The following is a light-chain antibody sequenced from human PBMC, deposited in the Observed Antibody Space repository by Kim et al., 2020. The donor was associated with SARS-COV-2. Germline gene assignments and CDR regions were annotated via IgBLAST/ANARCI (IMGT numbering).Light chain of an antibody. Sequence: LSPGESATLSCRARQRVSSSYLAWYQQKPGQAPRLLIYGASSRATGIPDRFSGSGSGTDFTLTISRLEPEDFAVYYCQQYGSSPYTFGQGTKLEI. CDR2: GAS. J-gene: IGKJ2*01. V-gene: IGKV3-20*01. CDR1: QRVSSSY. CDR3: QQYGSSPYT.